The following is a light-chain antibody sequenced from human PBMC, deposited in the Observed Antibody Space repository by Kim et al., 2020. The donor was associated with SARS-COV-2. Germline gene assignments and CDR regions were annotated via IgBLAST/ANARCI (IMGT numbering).Light chain of an antibody. CDR2: GAS. J-gene: IGKJ4*01. CDR1: QSVSSS. V-gene: IGKV3-15*01. CDR3: QQYNNWSPLT. Sequence: SPGERATLTCRASQSVSSSLAWYQQKPGQAPRLLIYGASTRATGIPARFSGSGSGTEFTLTISSLKSEDFAGDYCQQYNNWSPLTVGGGTKVDIK.